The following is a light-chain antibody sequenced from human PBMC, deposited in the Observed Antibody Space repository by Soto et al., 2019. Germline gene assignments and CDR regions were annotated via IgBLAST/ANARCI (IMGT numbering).Light chain of an antibody. CDR3: SSYTSSSTLYV. Sequence: QSVLTQPASVSGSPGQSITISCTGTSSDIGDYKYVSWYQQHPGNPPKLIIYDVSDRPSGVSNRFSGSKSGNTASLTISGLQAEDEANYYCSSYTSSSTLYVFGTGTKLTVL. V-gene: IGLV2-14*03. CDR2: DVS. J-gene: IGLJ1*01. CDR1: SSDIGDYKY.